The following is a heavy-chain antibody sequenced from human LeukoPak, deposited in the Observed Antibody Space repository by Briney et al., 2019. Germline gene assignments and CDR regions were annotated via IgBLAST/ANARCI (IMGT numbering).Heavy chain of an antibody. CDR1: GFTFEEYG. Sequence: GGSLRLSCAASGFTFEEYGMSWVRQAPGKGLEWVSSINWDGSSTAYADSVQGRFTISRDNAKNSLYLQMNSLRAEDTALYYCARDTSFTAVDYWGQGTLVTVSS. J-gene: IGHJ4*02. V-gene: IGHV3-20*04. D-gene: IGHD2/OR15-2a*01. CDR2: INWDGSST. CDR3: ARDTSFTAVDY.